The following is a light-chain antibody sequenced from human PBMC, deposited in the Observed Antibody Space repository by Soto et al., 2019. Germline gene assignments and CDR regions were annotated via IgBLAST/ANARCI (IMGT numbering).Light chain of an antibody. CDR3: AAYTTSSTLV. V-gene: IGLV2-14*03. J-gene: IGLJ3*02. Sequence: QSAPTQPASVSGSPGQSITISCAGPSADVGAFDYVSWYQHHPGKVPKLMIYDVSDRPSGVSTRFSGSKSANMASLTISGLQPDDEADYYCAAYTTSSTLVFGGGTKLTVL. CDR1: SADVGAFDY. CDR2: DVS.